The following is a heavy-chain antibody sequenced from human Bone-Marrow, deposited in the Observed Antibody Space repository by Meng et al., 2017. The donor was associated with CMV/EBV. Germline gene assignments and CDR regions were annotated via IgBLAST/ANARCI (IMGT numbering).Heavy chain of an antibody. J-gene: IGHJ4*02. CDR2: ISWNSGTI. D-gene: IGHD1-26*01. CDR3: AIHATAAGARLDY. V-gene: IGHV3-9*01. CDR1: GFTFDDYA. Sequence: GGSLRLSCAVSGFTFDDYAMHWVRQAPGKGLEWVSGISWNSGTIGYADSVKGRFTISRDNAKNTLYLQMNSLRAEDTAVYYCAIHATAAGARLDYWGQGTLVTVSS.